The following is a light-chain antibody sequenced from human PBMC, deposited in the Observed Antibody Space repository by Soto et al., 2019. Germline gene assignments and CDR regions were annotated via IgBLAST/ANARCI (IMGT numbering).Light chain of an antibody. V-gene: IGKV2-24*01. Sequence: DIVMTQTPLSSPVTLGQPASISCRSSQSLAHSDGNSYLSWLQQRPGQPPRLLIYKISNRLSGVPDRFSGSGAVTDFTLKISRVEPEDVGVYYCMQTTQFPLTFGQGTKVEIK. CDR1: QSLAHSDGNSY. J-gene: IGKJ1*01. CDR3: MQTTQFPLT. CDR2: KIS.